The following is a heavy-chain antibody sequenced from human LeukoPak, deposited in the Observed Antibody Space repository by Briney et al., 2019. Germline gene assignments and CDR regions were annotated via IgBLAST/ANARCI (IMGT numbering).Heavy chain of an antibody. V-gene: IGHV3-53*01. CDR1: GFTVSSNY. J-gene: IGHJ3*02. Sequence: GESLRLSCAASGFTVSSNYMSWVRQAPGKGLEWVSLTYSDGSTYYAAYVKRRFTISRDNSENSLYLQMTTLRAEDTAVYSCARGENGIGAAFHIWGQGTMVTVSS. D-gene: IGHD3-16*01. CDR2: TYSDGST. CDR3: ARGENGIGAAFHI.